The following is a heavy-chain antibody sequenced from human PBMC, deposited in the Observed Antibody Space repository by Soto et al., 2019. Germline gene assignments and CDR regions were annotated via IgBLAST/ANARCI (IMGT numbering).Heavy chain of an antibody. J-gene: IGHJ4*02. CDR2: ISYDGSNK. D-gene: IGHD5-12*01. Sequence: QVQLVESGGGVVQPGRSRRLSCAASGFPFSSHSRHWVRQAPGKGLELVAVISYDGSNKYYAGSVKGRFTIYRDNSQNTRYLQMNSLRPEDTAMYSCAKEMLDIVVTRFPYFDVWGQGTMVSVCS. CDR3: AKEMLDIVVTRFPYFDV. CDR1: GFPFSSHS. V-gene: IGHV3-30*18.